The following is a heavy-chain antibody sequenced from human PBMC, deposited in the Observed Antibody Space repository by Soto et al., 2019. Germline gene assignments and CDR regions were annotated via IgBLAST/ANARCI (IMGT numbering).Heavy chain of an antibody. CDR2: ISGSGGST. J-gene: IGHJ4*02. V-gene: IGHV3-23*01. CDR1: GFTFSSYA. Sequence: GGSLRLSCAASGFTFSSYAMSWVRQAPGKGLEWVSAISGSGGSTYYADSVKGRFTISRDNSKNTLYLQMNSLRAEDTAVYYCAKSPRSSDCSGGSCYLHYWGQGTLVTVSS. CDR3: AKSPRSSDCSGGSCYLHY. D-gene: IGHD2-15*01.